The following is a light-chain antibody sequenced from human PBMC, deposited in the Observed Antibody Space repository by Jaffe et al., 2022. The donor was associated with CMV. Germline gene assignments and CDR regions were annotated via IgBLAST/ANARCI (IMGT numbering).Light chain of an antibody. J-gene: IGKJ1*01. CDR3: QQYNSDSWT. Sequence: DIQMTQSPSTLSASVGDRVTITCRASQSISSWLAWYQQKPGKAPKLLIFTASNLESGVPSRFSGSGSGTEFTLTISSLQPDDFATYYCQQYNSDSWTFGQGTKVEIK. V-gene: IGKV1-5*03. CDR2: TAS. CDR1: QSISSW.